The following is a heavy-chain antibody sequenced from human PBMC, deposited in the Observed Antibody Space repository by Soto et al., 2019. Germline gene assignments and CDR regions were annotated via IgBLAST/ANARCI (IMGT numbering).Heavy chain of an antibody. CDR3: ARMGDVPYYYYSMDV. D-gene: IGHD3-16*01. CDR2: INGYNGNT. CDR1: GYTFTSYG. Sequence: QVQLVQSGAEVKKPGASVKVSCKASGYTFTSYGITWVRQAPGQGLEWLGWINGYNGNTNYAQKLQGRVTMTTDTSTSTAYMEVRRLSSDGANVYYCARMGDVPYYYYSMDVSGQGITGTFAS. J-gene: IGHJ6*02. V-gene: IGHV1-18*01.